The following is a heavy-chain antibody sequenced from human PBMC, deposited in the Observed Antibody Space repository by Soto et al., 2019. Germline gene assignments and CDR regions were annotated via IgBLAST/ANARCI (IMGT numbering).Heavy chain of an antibody. CDR3: ARRTRAAGLPYYFDY. J-gene: IGHJ4*02. CDR1: VGSVSSSSYY. V-gene: IGHV4-39*01. CDR2: IYYSGST. D-gene: IGHD5-12*01. Sequence: SETLSLAGTVSVGSVSSSSYYWGWILQPPGKGLEWIGSIYYSGSTYYNPSLKSRVTISVDTSKNQFSLKLSSVTAADTAVYYCARRTRAAGLPYYFDYWGQGTLVTVSS.